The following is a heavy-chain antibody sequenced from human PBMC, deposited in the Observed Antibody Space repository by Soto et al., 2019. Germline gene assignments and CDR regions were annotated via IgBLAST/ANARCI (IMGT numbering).Heavy chain of an antibody. CDR3: AKDSFYFDSSGYPHYYYYGRDV. CDR2: ISGSGGST. J-gene: IGHJ6*02. Sequence: SGGSLRLSCAASGFTFSSYAMSWVRQAPGKGLEWVSAISGSGGSTYYADSVKGRFTISRDKSKNTLYLQMNSLRAEDTAVYYCAKDSFYFDSSGYPHYYYYGRDVWGQGTTVTVSS. V-gene: IGHV3-23*01. D-gene: IGHD3-22*01. CDR1: GFTFSSYA.